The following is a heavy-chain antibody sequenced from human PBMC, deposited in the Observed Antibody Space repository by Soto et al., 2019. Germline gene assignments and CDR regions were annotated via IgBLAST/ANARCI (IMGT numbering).Heavy chain of an antibody. CDR1: GYSFTSYW. J-gene: IGHJ4*02. CDR2: IYPGDSDT. Sequence: GESLKISCKGSGYSFTSYWIGWVRQMPGKGLEWMGIIYPGDSDTRYSPSFQGQVTISADKSISTAYLQWSSLKASDTAMYYCARQVAGYSSGWYVDYWGQGTLVTVSS. CDR3: ARQVAGYSSGWYVDY. V-gene: IGHV5-51*01. D-gene: IGHD6-19*01.